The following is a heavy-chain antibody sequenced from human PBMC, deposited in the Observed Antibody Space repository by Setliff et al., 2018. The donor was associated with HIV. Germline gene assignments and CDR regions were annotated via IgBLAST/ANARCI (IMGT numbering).Heavy chain of an antibody. CDR3: ARLSKYYDFWTPNY. CDR2: IWPDDSDT. D-gene: IGHD3-3*01. J-gene: IGHJ4*02. CDR1: EYTFTNYW. V-gene: IGHV5-51*01. Sequence: GESLKISCKASEYTFTNYWVGWVRQMPGNGLEWVGLIWPDDSDTIYSPSFQGQVTLSADKSITTVYLQWSSLEAPDTAMYYCARLSKYYDFWTPNYWGQGTQVTVSS.